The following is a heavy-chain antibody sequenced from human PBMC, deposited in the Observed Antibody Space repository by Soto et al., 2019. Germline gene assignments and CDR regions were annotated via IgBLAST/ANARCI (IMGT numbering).Heavy chain of an antibody. CDR1: GGSISSYY. CDR2: IYYSGST. D-gene: IGHD3-22*01. V-gene: IGHV4-59*08. Sequence: PSETLSLTCTVSGGSISSYYWSWIRQPPGKGLEWIGYIYYSGSTNYNPSLKSRVTISVDTSKNQFSLKLSSVTAADTAVYYCARSPWLGYYYYGMDVWGQGTTVTV. CDR3: ARSPWLGYYYYGMDV. J-gene: IGHJ6*02.